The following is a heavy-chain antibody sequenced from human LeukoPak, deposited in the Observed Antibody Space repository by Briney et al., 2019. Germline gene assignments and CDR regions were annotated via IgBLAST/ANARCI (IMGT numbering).Heavy chain of an antibody. J-gene: IGHJ3*02. V-gene: IGHV4-4*07. CDR3: ARDRRKTYCSSTSCYSVDTFDI. D-gene: IGHD2-2*01. Sequence: SETPSLTCTVSGGSISSYYWSWIRQPAGKGLEWIGRIYTSGSTNYNPSLKSRVTMSVDTSKNQFSLKLSSVTAADTAVYYCARDRRKTYCSSTSCYSVDTFDIWGQGTMVTVSS. CDR1: GGSISSYY. CDR2: IYTSGST.